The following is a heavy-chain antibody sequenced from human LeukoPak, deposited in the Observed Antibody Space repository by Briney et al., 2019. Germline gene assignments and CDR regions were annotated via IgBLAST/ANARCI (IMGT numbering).Heavy chain of an antibody. V-gene: IGHV3-53*01. D-gene: IGHD6-19*01. CDR3: ARGISSSGWLDY. CDR1: GFTLSSNF. CDR2: LYSGGNT. J-gene: IGHJ4*02. Sequence: GGSLRLSCAASGFTLSSNFMSWVRQAPGKGGEWSSVLYSGGNTYYADSVKGRFTISRDNSENTLFLQMNSLRAEDTAVYYCARGISSSGWLDYWGQGTLVTVSS.